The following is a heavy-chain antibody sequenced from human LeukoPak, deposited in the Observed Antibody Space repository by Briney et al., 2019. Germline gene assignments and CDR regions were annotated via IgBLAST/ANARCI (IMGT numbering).Heavy chain of an antibody. V-gene: IGHV4-39*02. CDR2: IYYSGST. Sequence: KPSETLSLTCTVSGGSISSSSYYWGWIRQPPGKGLEWIGSIYYSGSTYYNPSLKSRVTISVDTSKNQFSLKLSSVTAADTAVYYCARDPISMVANAQTFDYWGQGTLVTVSS. D-gene: IGHD3-10*01. CDR1: GGSISSSSYY. J-gene: IGHJ4*02. CDR3: ARDPISMVANAQTFDY.